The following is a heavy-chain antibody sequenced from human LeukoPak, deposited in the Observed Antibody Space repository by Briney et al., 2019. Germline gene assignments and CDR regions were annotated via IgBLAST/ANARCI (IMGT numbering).Heavy chain of an antibody. CDR2: INHSGST. D-gene: IGHD2-2*01. CDR1: GGSFSGYY. J-gene: IGHJ5*02. Sequence: SETLSLTCAVYGGSFSGYYWSWIRQPPGKGLEWIGEINHSGSTNYNPSLKSRVTISVDTSKNQFSLKLSSVIAADTAVYYCARHDEDIVVVPAAYGYNWFDPWGQGTLVTVSS. CDR3: ARHDEDIVVVPAAYGYNWFDP. V-gene: IGHV4-34*01.